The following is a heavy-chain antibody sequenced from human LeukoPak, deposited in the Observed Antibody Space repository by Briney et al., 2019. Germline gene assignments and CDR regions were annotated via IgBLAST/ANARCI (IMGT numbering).Heavy chain of an antibody. J-gene: IGHJ6*02. V-gene: IGHV3-11*01. CDR2: ISGSGSNI. CDR1: GFPFSDYY. Sequence: GGSLRLSCVASGFPFSDYYMSWIRQAPGKGLDWVSYISGSGSNIYYADSVKGRFTISRDNAKNSLHLQMNSLRAEDTAVYYCARGFDCSSTGCSCMDVWGQGTTVIVSS. D-gene: IGHD2-2*01. CDR3: ARGFDCSSTGCSCMDV.